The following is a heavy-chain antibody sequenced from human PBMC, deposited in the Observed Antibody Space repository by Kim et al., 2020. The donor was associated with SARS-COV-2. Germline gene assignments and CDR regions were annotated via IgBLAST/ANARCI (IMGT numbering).Heavy chain of an antibody. CDR3: VQQDYYGTGSYIAYYYGMVV. J-gene: IGHJ6*02. CDR2: IYSGGRT. D-gene: IGHD3-10*01. Sequence: GGSLRLSCAASGFTVSSNYMSWVRQAPGKGLEGVSVIYSGGRTYYAESVKGRFTISRDNSKNTLYLQMNSLRAEDTAVYYCVQQDYYGTGSYIAYYYGMVVWGQGTTVTVSS. CDR1: GFTVSSNY. V-gene: IGHV3-53*01.